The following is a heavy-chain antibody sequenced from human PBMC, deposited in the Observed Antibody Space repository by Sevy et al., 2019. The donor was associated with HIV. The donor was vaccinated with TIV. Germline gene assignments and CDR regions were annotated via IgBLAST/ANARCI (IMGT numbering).Heavy chain of an antibody. J-gene: IGHJ4*02. CDR1: GFAVSSNF. Sequence: GGSLRLSCAASGFAVSSNFMSWVRQAPAKGLEWVSVIYIGGSTYYADSVKGRFTISRDNSKNTLYLQMNSLRAEDTAVYYCARGKHISDYYGSFDYWGQGTLVTVSS. V-gene: IGHV3-53*01. CDR2: IYIGGST. D-gene: IGHD3-3*01. CDR3: ARGKHISDYYGSFDY.